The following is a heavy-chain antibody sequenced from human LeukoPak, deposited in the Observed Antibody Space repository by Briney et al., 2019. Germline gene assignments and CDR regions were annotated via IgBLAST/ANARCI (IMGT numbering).Heavy chain of an antibody. CDR1: GFTLSSYA. CDR3: ANVAYSGGWSPFDY. Sequence: GGSLRLSCAASGFTLSSYAMSWVRQAPGKGLEWVSAISASGGSSYYADSVKGRFTISRDNSKNTLYLQMNSLRAEDTAVYYCANVAYSGGWSPFDYWGQGTLVTVSS. CDR2: ISASGGSS. J-gene: IGHJ4*02. V-gene: IGHV3-23*01. D-gene: IGHD6-19*01.